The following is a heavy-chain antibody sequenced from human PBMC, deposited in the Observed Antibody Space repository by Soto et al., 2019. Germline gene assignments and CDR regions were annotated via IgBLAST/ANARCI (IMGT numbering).Heavy chain of an antibody. CDR1: GDSMSRYN. CDR2: IYYGGST. V-gene: IGHV4-59*12. J-gene: IGHJ6*04. Sequence: SETLSLTCTVSGDSMSRYNLNWVRQPPGKGLEWIGSIYYGGSTYYNPSRKTRVTISVDTSKNQFSLKLSSVTAVDTAVYYCARNSGWAAPLDVWGKGTTVTVSS. CDR3: ARNSGWAAPLDV. D-gene: IGHD6-6*01.